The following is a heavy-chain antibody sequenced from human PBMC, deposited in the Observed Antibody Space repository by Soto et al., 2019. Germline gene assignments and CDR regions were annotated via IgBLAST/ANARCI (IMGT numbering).Heavy chain of an antibody. CDR1: GYTFTGYY. CDR2: INPNSGST. CDR3: ARDPLIGNDAFVM. Sequence: ASVKVSCKASGYTFTGYYMHWVRQAPGQGREWMGWINPNSGSTNYSQKFQGRVTMTRDTSTSTVYMELSSLRSDDTAVYFCARDPLIGNDAFVMWGQGTMVTVS. V-gene: IGHV1-2*02. J-gene: IGHJ3*02.